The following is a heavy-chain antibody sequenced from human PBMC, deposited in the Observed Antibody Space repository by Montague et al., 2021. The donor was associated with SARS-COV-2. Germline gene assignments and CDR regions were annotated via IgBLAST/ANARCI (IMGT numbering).Heavy chain of an antibody. CDR3: ARHYSATLPAVY. CDR2: ISESGNT. V-gene: IGHV4-59*08. CDR1: VSWNCGLD. J-gene: IGHJ4*02. Sequence: SETLSLTCSSLVSWNCGLDRKSIRQNSSNGSDSFGYISESGNTNYNPSLTSRVTMSVDTSKNQFSLKVNSVTAADTAVYYCARHYSATLPAVYWGQGTLVTVSS. D-gene: IGHD2-15*01.